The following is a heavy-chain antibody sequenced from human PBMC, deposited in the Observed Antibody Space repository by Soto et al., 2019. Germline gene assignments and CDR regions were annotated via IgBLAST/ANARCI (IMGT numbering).Heavy chain of an antibody. CDR3: AREGRGVVVPGGMDV. J-gene: IGHJ6*02. Sequence: PGGSLRLSCAVSGFTFSSYWMHWVRQAPGKGLVWVSRINSDGSSTSYADSVKGRFTISRDNAKNTLYLQMNSLRAEDTAVYYCAREGRGVVVPGGMDVWGQGTTVTVSS. D-gene: IGHD2-2*01. V-gene: IGHV3-74*01. CDR1: GFTFSSYW. CDR2: INSDGSST.